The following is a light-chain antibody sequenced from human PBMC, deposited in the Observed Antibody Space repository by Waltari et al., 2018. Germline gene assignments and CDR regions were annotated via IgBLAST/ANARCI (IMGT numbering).Light chain of an antibody. V-gene: IGLV2-11*01. Sequence: QSALTQPRSVSGSPGQSVTISCTGTSSDVGGYNYVSWFQQHPGKAPKLMIHDVSKRPSGVPDRFSGSTSVNTASLTIAGLQADDETDYYCCSYAGMYTWVFGGGTKLTVL. CDR2: DVS. CDR1: SSDVGGYNY. J-gene: IGLJ3*02. CDR3: CSYAGMYTWV.